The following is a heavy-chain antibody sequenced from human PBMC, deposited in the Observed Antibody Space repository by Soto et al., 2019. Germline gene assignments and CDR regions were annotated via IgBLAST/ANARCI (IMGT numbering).Heavy chain of an antibody. D-gene: IGHD3-9*01. CDR1: GFSFGLYS. V-gene: IGHV3-21*06. CDR3: VRGAETFDYDIMPVVMGAFDI. Sequence: PGGSLRLSCAASGFSFGLYSMSWVRQAPGKGLEWVSSISSGSTYIYYADSVKGRFTISRDNAKNSLFLETDSLRDEDTAVYYCVRGAETFDYDIMPVVMGAFDIWGQGTMVTVSS. CDR2: ISSGSTYI. J-gene: IGHJ3*02.